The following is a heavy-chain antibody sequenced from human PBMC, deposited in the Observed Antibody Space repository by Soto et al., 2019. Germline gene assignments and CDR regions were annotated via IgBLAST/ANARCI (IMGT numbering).Heavy chain of an antibody. CDR1: GITFSSYT. D-gene: IGHD5-18*01. V-gene: IGHV3-23*01. J-gene: IGHJ4*02. CDR3: AKLSAYRSGHY. CDR2: VTGTGSST. Sequence: GGSLRLSCVASGITFSSYTLNWVRQAPGKGLEWVSTVTGTGSSTYYADSVKGRFTISRDNSKSTLFLQMNSLRAEDTAIYYCAKLSAYRSGHYWGQGTLVTVSS.